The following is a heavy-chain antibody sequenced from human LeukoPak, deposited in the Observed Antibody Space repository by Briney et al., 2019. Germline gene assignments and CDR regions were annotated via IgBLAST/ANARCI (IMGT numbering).Heavy chain of an antibody. V-gene: IGHV3-30*04. CDR2: IANDGGNK. J-gene: IGHJ6*04. CDR1: GFSFSYYA. Sequence: GGSLRLSCAASGFSFSYYAMHWVRQYPGKGLEWVSVIANDGGNKYYADSVKGRFTISRDNSKNTLFLQMISLRAEDTAVYYCAELGITMIGGVWGKGTTVTISS. CDR3: AELGITMIGGV. D-gene: IGHD3-10*02.